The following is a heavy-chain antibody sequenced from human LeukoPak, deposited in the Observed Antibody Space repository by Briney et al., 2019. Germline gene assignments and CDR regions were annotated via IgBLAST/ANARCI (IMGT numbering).Heavy chain of an antibody. CDR3: AKDAPGGYFDY. CDR1: GFTFPNYV. V-gene: IGHV3-23*01. D-gene: IGHD3-10*01. J-gene: IGHJ4*02. CDR2: ISDNGGNT. Sequence: GGSLRLSCAASGFTFPNYVMSWVRQAPGRGLEWVSSISDNGGNTYYADSVKGRFTISRDNSKNTLYLQMNSLRAEDTAVYYCAKDAPGGYFDYWGQGTLVTVSS.